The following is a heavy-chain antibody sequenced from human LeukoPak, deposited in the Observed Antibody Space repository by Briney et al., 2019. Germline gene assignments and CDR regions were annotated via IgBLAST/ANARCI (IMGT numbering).Heavy chain of an antibody. J-gene: IGHJ4*02. CDR2: IYYSGST. V-gene: IGHV4-61*08. D-gene: IGHD3-16*02. CDR3: ASLPERFGGVIVDY. CDR1: GGSISSGGYY. Sequence: TSQTLSLTCTVSGGSISSGGYYWSWIRQHPGKGLEWIGYIYYSGSTNYNPSLKSRVTISVDTSKNQFSLKLSSVTAADTAVYYCASLPERFGGVIVDYWGQGTLVTVSS.